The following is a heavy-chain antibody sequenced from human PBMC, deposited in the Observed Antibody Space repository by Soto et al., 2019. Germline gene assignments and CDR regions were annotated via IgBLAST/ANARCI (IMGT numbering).Heavy chain of an antibody. CDR2: IYYSGST. Sequence: SETLSLTCTVSGGSISSYYWSWIRQPPGKGLEWIGYIYYSGSTNYNPSLKSRVTISVDTSKNQFSLKLSSVTAADTAVYYCARGVGYWNYPPYNWFDPWGQGTLVTVSS. CDR1: GGSISSYY. J-gene: IGHJ5*02. CDR3: ARGVGYWNYPPYNWFDP. D-gene: IGHD1-7*01. V-gene: IGHV4-59*01.